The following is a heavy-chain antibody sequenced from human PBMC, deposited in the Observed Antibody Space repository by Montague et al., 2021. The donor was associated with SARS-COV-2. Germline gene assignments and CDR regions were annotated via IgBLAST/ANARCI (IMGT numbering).Heavy chain of an antibody. V-gene: IGHV4-59*01. D-gene: IGHD3-10*01. Sequence: SETLSLTCTVSGGSITSYYWSWIRQPPGKGLEYIGHIYCSGSTNYNPSLKSRVTMSVDTSKNQFSLKLSSVTAADTAVYYCARGDGHYYGSGTYPYYWGQGTLVTVSS. CDR2: IYCSGST. CDR1: GGSITSYY. J-gene: IGHJ4*02. CDR3: ARGDGHYYGSGTYPYY.